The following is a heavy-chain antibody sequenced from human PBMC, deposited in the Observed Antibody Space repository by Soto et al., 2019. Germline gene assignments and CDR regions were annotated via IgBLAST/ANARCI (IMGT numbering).Heavy chain of an antibody. V-gene: IGHV1-18*01. J-gene: IGHJ4*02. CDR1: GYTFTSYG. Sequence: QVQLVQSGAEVKKPGASVKVSCKASGYTFTSYGINWVRQAPGQGLEWMGWISAYSGNTDYAHKLQGRVTMTTDTSTSPAYMELRSLRSGDTAVYYCPRASVLLAAAGDWGQGTLVTVSS. CDR3: PRASVLLAAAGD. CDR2: ISAYSGNT. D-gene: IGHD6-13*01.